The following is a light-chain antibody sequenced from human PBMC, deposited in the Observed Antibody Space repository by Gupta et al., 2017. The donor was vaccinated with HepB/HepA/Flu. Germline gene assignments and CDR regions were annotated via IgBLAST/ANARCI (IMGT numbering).Light chain of an antibody. V-gene: IGLV1-47*01. CDR3: AAWDDRLSGWV. J-gene: IGLJ3*02. CDR2: RNN. CDR1: SSNIGSNY. Sequence: QSVLTQPPSASVTPGQRVTISCSGSSSNIGSNYVYWYQQLPGTAPKLLIYRNNQRPSGVPDRFSGSKSGTSASLAISGLRSDDEADYYCAAWDDRLSGWVFGGGTKLTVL.